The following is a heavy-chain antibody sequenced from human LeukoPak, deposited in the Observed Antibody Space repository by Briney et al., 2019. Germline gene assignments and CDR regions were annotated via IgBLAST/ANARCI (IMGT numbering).Heavy chain of an antibody. CDR2: MNPNSGNT. CDR3: ARGKKSRCYRYGDYPYYFDY. J-gene: IGHJ4*02. D-gene: IGHD4-17*01. CDR1: GYTFTSYD. V-gene: IGHV1-8*01. Sequence: ASVKVSCKASGYTFTSYDINWVRQATGQGLEWMGWMNPNSGNTGYAQKFQGRVTMTRNTSISTAYMELSSLRSEDTAVYYCARGKKSRCYRYGDYPYYFDYWGQGTLVTVSS.